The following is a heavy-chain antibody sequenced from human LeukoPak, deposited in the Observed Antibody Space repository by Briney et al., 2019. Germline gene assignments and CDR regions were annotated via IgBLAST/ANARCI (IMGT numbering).Heavy chain of an antibody. D-gene: IGHD3-16*02. Sequence: GGSLRLSCAAPGFTFSTYAMTWVRQAPGKGLEWVSTIGTTAGDTYYADSVKGRSTVSRDNSKNTLYLQMSSLRAEDTAVYYCAKYRLSGRRDYDYWGQGILVTVSS. CDR3: AKYRLSGRRDYDY. CDR2: IGTTAGDT. CDR1: GFTFSTYA. V-gene: IGHV3-23*01. J-gene: IGHJ4*02.